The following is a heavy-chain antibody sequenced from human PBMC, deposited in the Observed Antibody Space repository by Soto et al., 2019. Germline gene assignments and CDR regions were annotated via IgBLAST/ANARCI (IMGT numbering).Heavy chain of an antibody. CDR2: IIPIFGTA. J-gene: IGHJ4*02. D-gene: IGHD6-25*01. V-gene: IGHV1-69*13. Sequence: SVKVSCKASGGTFSSYAISWVRQAPGQGLEWMGGIIPIFGTANYAQKFQGRVTITADESTSTAYMELSSLRSEDTAVYYCARSRVIAAAFDYWGQGTLVPVSS. CDR3: ARSRVIAAAFDY. CDR1: GGTFSSYA.